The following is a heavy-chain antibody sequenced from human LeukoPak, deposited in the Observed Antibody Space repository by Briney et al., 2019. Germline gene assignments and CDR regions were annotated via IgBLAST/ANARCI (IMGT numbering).Heavy chain of an antibody. CDR1: GFTFSGYS. Sequence: GSLRLSCAASGFTFSGYSMSWVRQAPGKGLEWVSYISSSTSTIYYADSVKGRFTISRDNAKNSLYLQMNSLRAEDTAEYYCARDRGVTNYYYYGMDVWGQGTTVTVSS. D-gene: IGHD3-10*01. CDR2: ISSSTSTI. CDR3: ARDRGVTNYYYYGMDV. V-gene: IGHV3-48*01. J-gene: IGHJ6*02.